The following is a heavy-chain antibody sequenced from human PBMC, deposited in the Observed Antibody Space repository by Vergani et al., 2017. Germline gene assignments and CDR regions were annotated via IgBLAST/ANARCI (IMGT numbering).Heavy chain of an antibody. CDR3: ARRDIVTGYSWFDP. D-gene: IGHD3-9*01. CDR1: VYSFTSYW. Sequence: EVQLVQSGAEVKTPGASLKISCKGSVYSFTSYWLGWVRQMPGKGVEWMGIIYPGDSDTRYSQSFQGQVIISADKSITTAYLQWISLKASDTAMNYFARRDIVTGYSWFDPWGQGTLVTVSS. CDR2: IYPGDSDT. J-gene: IGHJ5*02. V-gene: IGHV5-51*01.